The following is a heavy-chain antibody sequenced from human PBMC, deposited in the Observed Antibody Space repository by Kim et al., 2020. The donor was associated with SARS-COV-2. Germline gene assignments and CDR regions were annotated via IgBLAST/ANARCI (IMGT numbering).Heavy chain of an antibody. V-gene: IGHV3-23*01. D-gene: IGHD3-10*01. Sequence: LSLTCAASGFTFSSYAMSWVRQAPGKGLEWVSAISGSGGSTYYADSVKGRFTISRDNSKNTLYLQMNSLRAEDTAVYYCAKEVQRITMVRGVRWFDPWGQGTLVTVSS. CDR1: GFTFSSYA. J-gene: IGHJ5*02. CDR2: ISGSGGST. CDR3: AKEVQRITMVRGVRWFDP.